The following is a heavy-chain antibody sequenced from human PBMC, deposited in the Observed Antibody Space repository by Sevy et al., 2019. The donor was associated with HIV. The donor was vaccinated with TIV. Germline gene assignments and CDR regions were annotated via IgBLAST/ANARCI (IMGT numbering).Heavy chain of an antibody. J-gene: IGHJ4*02. CDR2: LSFGCGEI. CDR3: SRKGCTKHHDY. V-gene: IGHV3-23*01. CDR1: GFTFSKYS. D-gene: IGHD2-8*01. Sequence: GGSLRLSCAASGFTFSKYSMSWVRQPPGKGLEWVSTLSFGCGEINYADSVKGWFTISRDNSKSSVYLQMSNLRPGYTAVYYCSRKGCTKHHDYWGQGTLVTVSS.